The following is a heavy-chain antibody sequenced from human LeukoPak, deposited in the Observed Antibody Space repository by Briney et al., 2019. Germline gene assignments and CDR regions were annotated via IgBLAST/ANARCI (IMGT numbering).Heavy chain of an antibody. V-gene: IGHV4-59*01. CDR1: GGSISSYY. Sequence: PSETLSLTCTVSGGSISSYYWSWIRQPPGKGLEWIGYIYYSGSTTYNPSLKSRVTIPVDTSKNQFSLKLSSVTAADTAVYYCARVVRRGYSSGLLAAFDIWGQGTMVTVSS. D-gene: IGHD6-19*01. CDR3: ARVVRRGYSSGLLAAFDI. CDR2: IYYSGST. J-gene: IGHJ3*02.